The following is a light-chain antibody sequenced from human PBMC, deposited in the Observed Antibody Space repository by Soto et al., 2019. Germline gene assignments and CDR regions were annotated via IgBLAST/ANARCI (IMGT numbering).Light chain of an antibody. CDR3: LQIGSPPHT. Sequence: EVVLTQSPGTLSLSLGERATISCRASQSVADFYLAWHQQKPGRAPRRLFYASTRRATGIPDRFSGRGSRTEFPLTISTLEPNDFAVYYCLQIGSPPHTFGQGTKV. J-gene: IGKJ1*01. V-gene: IGKV3-20*01. CDR1: QSVADFY. CDR2: AST.